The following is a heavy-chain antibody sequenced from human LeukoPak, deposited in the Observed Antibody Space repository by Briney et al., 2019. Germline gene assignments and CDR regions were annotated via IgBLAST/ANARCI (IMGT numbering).Heavy chain of an antibody. V-gene: IGHV3-23*01. Sequence: GGSLRLSCAASGVTFSSYAMSWVRQAPGKGLEWVSAISGSGGSTYYADSVKGRFTISRDNSKNTLYLQMNSLRAEDTAVYYCARDGSVVPAAMRGYFDYWGQGTLVTVSS. CDR3: ARDGSVVPAAMRGYFDY. CDR1: GVTFSSYA. D-gene: IGHD2-2*01. J-gene: IGHJ4*02. CDR2: ISGSGGST.